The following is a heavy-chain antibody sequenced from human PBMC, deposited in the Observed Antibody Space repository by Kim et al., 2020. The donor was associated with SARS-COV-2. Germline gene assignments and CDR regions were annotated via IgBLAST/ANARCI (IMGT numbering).Heavy chain of an antibody. D-gene: IGHD3-9*01. CDR3: TRDAHYDILTGYYVGPDYYYGMDV. CDR2: IRSKAYGGTT. V-gene: IGHV3-49*03. J-gene: IGHJ6*02. Sequence: GGSLRLSCTASGFTFGDYAMSWFRQAPGKGLERVGFIRSKAYGGTTEYAASVKGRFTISRDDSKSIAYLQMNSLKTEDTAVYYCTRDAHYDILTGYYVGPDYYYGMDVWGQGTTVTVSS. CDR1: GFTFGDYA.